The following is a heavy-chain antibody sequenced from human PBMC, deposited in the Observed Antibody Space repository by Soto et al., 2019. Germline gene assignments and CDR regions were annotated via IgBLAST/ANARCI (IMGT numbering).Heavy chain of an antibody. D-gene: IGHD2-15*01. V-gene: IGHV3-30*18. CDR3: TKDKPNCSGGSCYLGY. CDR1: GFTFSSYG. J-gene: IGHJ4*02. Sequence: QVQLVESGGGVVQPGRSLRLSCAASGFTFSSYGLHWVRQAPGKGLEWVAPISYDGSNKYYADSVKGRFTISRDNSKNTLYLQMNSLRPEDTAVYYCTKDKPNCSGGSCYLGYWGQGTLVTVSS. CDR2: ISYDGSNK.